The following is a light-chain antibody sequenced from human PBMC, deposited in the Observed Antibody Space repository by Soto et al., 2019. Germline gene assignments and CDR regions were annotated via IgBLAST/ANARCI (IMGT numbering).Light chain of an antibody. Sequence: DIVMTQSPATLSVAPGERVTFSCRASQGVSRKLAWYQHKPGQAPRLLISGASTGATGIPARFSGSGSGTEFTLTISSRQSEYCAIYYCQQYHTWPITFGGGTKVEIK. J-gene: IGKJ4*01. CDR2: GAS. CDR3: QQYHTWPIT. CDR1: QGVSRK. V-gene: IGKV3-15*01.